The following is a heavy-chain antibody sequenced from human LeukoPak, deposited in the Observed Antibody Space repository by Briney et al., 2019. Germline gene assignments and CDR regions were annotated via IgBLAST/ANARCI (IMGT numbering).Heavy chain of an antibody. CDR3: ARDGDYDSSGYYYPDY. D-gene: IGHD3-22*01. V-gene: IGHV3-30-3*01. CDR2: MSYDGSNK. J-gene: IGHJ4*02. CDR1: GFTFSSYA. Sequence: PGGSLRLSCAASGFTFSSYAMHWVRQAPGKGLEWVAVMSYDGSNKYYADSVKGRFTISRDNSKNTLYLQMNSLRAEDTAVYYCARDGDYDSSGYYYPDYWGQGTLVTVSS.